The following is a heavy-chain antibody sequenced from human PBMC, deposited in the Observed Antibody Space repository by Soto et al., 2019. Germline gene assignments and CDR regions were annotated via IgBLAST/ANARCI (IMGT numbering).Heavy chain of an antibody. D-gene: IGHD3-3*01. J-gene: IGHJ6*02. CDR1: GGTFSSYA. V-gene: IGHV1-69*01. Sequence: QVQLVQSGAEVKKPGSSVKVSCKASGGTFSSYAISWVRQAPGQGLEWLGGIIPIFGTANYAQKFQGRVTITADESTSTAYMELSSLRSEDTAVYYCARGDPYYDFWSGLIYYYYGMDVWGQGPTVTVSS. CDR2: IIPIFGTA. CDR3: ARGDPYYDFWSGLIYYYYGMDV.